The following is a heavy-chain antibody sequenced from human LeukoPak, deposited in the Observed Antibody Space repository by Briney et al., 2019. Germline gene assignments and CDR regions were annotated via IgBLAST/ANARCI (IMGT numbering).Heavy chain of an antibody. CDR2: INPNSGGT. CDR3: AREAPLLWFGEFPAPGGMDV. CDR1: GYTFTCYY. V-gene: IGHV1-2*04. Sequence: GASVKVSCKASGYTFTCYYMHWVRQAPGQGLEWMGWINPNSGGTNYAQKFQGWVTMTRDTSISTAYMELSRLRSDDTAVYYCAREAPLLWFGEFPAPGGMDVWGQGTTVTVSS. J-gene: IGHJ6*02. D-gene: IGHD3-10*01.